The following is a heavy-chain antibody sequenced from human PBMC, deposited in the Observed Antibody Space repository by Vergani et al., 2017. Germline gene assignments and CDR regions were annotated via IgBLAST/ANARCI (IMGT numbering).Heavy chain of an antibody. V-gene: IGHV3-9*01. D-gene: IGHD3-22*01. CDR2: INWNSGSL. CDR3: AKDRHYYDSSGYLFDY. CDR1: GFTFDDYA. Sequence: EVQLVESGGGLVQPGRSLRLSCAASGFTFDDYAMHWVRQAPGKGLEWVSGINWNSGSLGYADSVKGRFTISRDNSKNTLYLQMNSLRAEDTAVYYCAKDRHYYDSSGYLFDYWGQGTLVTVSS. J-gene: IGHJ4*02.